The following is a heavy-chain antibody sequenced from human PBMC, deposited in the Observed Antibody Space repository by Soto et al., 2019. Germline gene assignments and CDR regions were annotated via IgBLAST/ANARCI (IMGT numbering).Heavy chain of an antibody. CDR2: ISGSGGST. D-gene: IGHD6-19*01. J-gene: IGHJ3*02. Sequence: PGGSLRLSCAASGFTFSSYAMSWVRQAPGKGLEWVSAISGSGGSTYYADSVKGRFTISRDNAKNSLYLQMNSLRAEDTAVYYCARGLIYSSGWYREHDAFDIWGQGTMVTVSS. V-gene: IGHV3-23*01. CDR3: ARGLIYSSGWYREHDAFDI. CDR1: GFTFSSYA.